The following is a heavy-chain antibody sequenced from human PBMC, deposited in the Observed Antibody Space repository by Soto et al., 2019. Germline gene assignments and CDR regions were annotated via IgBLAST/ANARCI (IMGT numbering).Heavy chain of an antibody. Sequence: PGGSLRLSCSASGFTFSSYAMHWVRQAPGKGPEYVSAISSNGGSTYYADSVKGRFTISRDNSKNTLYLQMSSLRAEDTAVYYCVTDSEKGPFDIWGQGTMVTVSS. CDR3: VTDSEKGPFDI. V-gene: IGHV3-64D*08. J-gene: IGHJ3*02. CDR2: ISSNGGST. CDR1: GFTFSSYA.